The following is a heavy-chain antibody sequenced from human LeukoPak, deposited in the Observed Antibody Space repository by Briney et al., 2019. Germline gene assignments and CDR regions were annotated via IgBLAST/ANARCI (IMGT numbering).Heavy chain of an antibody. D-gene: IGHD4-11*01. J-gene: IGHJ2*01. V-gene: IGHV4-59*01. CDR3: ARGQYPFSVNWYFDL. CDR1: GGSIRSYY. Sequence: SETLSLTCTVSGGSIRSYYWSWIRQPPGKGLEWIGYIYYSGSTNYNPSLKSRVTISVDTSKNQFSLKLSSVTAADTAVYYCARGQYPFSVNWYFDLWGRGTLVTVSS. CDR2: IYYSGST.